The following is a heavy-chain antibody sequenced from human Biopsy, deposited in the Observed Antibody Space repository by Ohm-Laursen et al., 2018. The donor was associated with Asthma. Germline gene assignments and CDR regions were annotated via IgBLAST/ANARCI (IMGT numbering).Heavy chain of an antibody. V-gene: IGHV4-34*01. CDR2: TNERGVT. J-gene: IGHJ6*02. Sequence: SETLSLTCDVSPGSIGGFFWNWIRQSPGKGLEWIGETNERGVTNNNPSLRSRVIISIDTYKNRVSLKLTSVTAADTAVYYCARGPELDVWGQGTTVTVSS. CDR3: ARGPELDV. CDR1: PGSIGGFF.